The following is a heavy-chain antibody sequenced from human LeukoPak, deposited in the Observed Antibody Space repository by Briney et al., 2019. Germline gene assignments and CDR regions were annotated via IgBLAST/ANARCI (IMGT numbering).Heavy chain of an antibody. CDR1: GGSISSSSYY. CDR3: ARQAVYRGGDRGNYFDY. V-gene: IGHV4-39*01. J-gene: IGHJ4*02. CDR2: IYYSGST. D-gene: IGHD1-26*01. Sequence: PSETLSLTCTVSGGSISSSSYYWGWIRQPPGKGLEWIGSIYYSGSTYYNPSLKSRVTISVDTSKNQFSLKLSSVTAADTAVYYCARQAVYRGGDRGNYFDYWGQGTLVTVSS.